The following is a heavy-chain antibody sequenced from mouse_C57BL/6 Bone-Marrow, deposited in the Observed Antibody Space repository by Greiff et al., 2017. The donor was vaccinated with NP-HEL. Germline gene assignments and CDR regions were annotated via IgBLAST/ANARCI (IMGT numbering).Heavy chain of an antibody. D-gene: IGHD3-3*01. CDR2: IYPGSGST. Sequence: QVQLKESGAELVKPGASVKMSCKASGYTFTSYWITWVKQRPGQGLEWIGDIYPGSGSTNYHEKFKSKSTLTVDTSSSTAYMHLSSLTSEDSAVYYCARAGGTGFDYWGQGTTLTVSS. CDR3: ARAGGTGFDY. V-gene: IGHV1-55*01. J-gene: IGHJ2*01. CDR1: GYTFTSYW.